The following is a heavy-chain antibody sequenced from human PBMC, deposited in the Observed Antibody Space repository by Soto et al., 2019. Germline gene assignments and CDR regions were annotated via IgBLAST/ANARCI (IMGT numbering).Heavy chain of an antibody. J-gene: IGHJ1*01. CDR1: GYTFTSYA. D-gene: IGHD1-1*01. V-gene: IGHV1-3*05. Sequence: QVQLVQSGAEEKKPGASVKVSCKASGYTFTSYAMHWVRQAPGQRLEWMGWINAGNGNTKYSQKFQGRVTITRDTAESQAEHEPSSLRAEDTAIDECESGVGNAEHDNRGQATLVTVSP. CDR3: ESGVGNAEHDN. CDR2: INAGNGNT.